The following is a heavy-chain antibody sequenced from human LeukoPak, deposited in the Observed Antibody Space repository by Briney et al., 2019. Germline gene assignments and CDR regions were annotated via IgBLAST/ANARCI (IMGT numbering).Heavy chain of an antibody. CDR3: ARGEIAAVP. Sequence: SETLSLTCTVSGGSISSYYWSWIRQPPGKRLEWIGYIYYSGSTSYNPSLKSRVTISVDTSKNQFSLKLSSVTAADTAVYYCARGEIAAVPWGQGTLVTVSS. CDR1: GGSISSYY. CDR2: IYYSGST. D-gene: IGHD6-13*01. J-gene: IGHJ5*02. V-gene: IGHV4-59*01.